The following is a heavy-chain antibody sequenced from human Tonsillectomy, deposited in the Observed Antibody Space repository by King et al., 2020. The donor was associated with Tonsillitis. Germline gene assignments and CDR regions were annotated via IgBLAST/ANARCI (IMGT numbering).Heavy chain of an antibody. CDR2: IYHSGST. CDR1: GGSISSGGYS. J-gene: IGHJ4*02. V-gene: IGHV4-30-2*01. Sequence: QLQESGSGLVKPSQTLSLTCAVSGGSISSGGYSWSWIRQPPGKGLEWIGYIYHSGSTYYNPSLKSRVTISVDRSKNQFSLKLSSVTAADTAVYYCAREWGGYPGDVWGQGTLVTVSS. D-gene: IGHD3-16*02. CDR3: AREWGGYPGDV.